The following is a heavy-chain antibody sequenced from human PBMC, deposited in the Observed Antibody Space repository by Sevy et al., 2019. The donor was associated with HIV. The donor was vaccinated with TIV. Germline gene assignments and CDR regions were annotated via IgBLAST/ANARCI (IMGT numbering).Heavy chain of an antibody. Sequence: GGSLRLSCVASGFTFRSFSMHWVRQAPGKGLEWVAAIWYDGRTERYADSVQGRFIISRDNSMKTLYLQMNSLRDEDTAIYYCARDAARVIVPTAGFDSWGQGTLVTVSS. V-gene: IGHV3-33*01. D-gene: IGHD1-1*01. CDR1: GFTFRSFS. J-gene: IGHJ5*01. CDR2: IWYDGRTE. CDR3: ARDAARVIVPTAGFDS.